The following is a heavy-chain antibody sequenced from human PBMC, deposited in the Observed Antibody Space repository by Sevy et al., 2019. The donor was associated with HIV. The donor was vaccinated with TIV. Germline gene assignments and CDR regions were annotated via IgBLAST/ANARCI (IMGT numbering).Heavy chain of an antibody. J-gene: IGHJ6*02. CDR2: IKQDGSEK. Sequence: GGSLRLSCAASGFTFNSYWMSWVRQAPGKGLEWVANIKQDGSEKYYVDSVKGRFTISRDNAKNSLYLQMNSLRAEDTAVYYCARDYITMVRGVQEDVWGQGTTVTVSS. V-gene: IGHV3-7*01. CDR3: ARDYITMVRGVQEDV. D-gene: IGHD3-10*01. CDR1: GFTFNSYW.